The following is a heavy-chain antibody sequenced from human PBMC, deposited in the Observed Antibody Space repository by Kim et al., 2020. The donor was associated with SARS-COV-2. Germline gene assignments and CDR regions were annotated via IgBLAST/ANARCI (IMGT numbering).Heavy chain of an antibody. D-gene: IGHD3-10*01. CDR1: GFIFGGHD. CDR3: ARGIHVWLGVDV. Sequence: GGSLRLSCAASGFIFGGHDMHWVRQGTGKGLEWVSAIGTAGETFYEESVKGRLIISRENGKNTSYLQMDSLRAGDTAVYYCARGIHVWLGVDVWGQGTTVPVYS. CDR2: IGTAGET. J-gene: IGHJ6*02. V-gene: IGHV3-13*04.